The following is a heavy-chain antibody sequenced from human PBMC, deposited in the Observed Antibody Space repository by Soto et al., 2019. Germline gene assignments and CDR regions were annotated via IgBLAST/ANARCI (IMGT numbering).Heavy chain of an antibody. D-gene: IGHD3-16*01. CDR2: TYYRSRWYS. CDR1: GDSVSSNGAA. J-gene: IGHJ4*02. V-gene: IGHV6-1*01. Sequence: SQTLSLTCALSGDSVSSNGAAWNWIRQSPSRGLEWLGRTYYRSRWYSDYAPSVKSRITVNPDTSQNQFSLQLNSVTPEDTAIYYCARDPPCFHSAFDFWGQGTLVTVSS. CDR3: ARDPPCFHSAFDF.